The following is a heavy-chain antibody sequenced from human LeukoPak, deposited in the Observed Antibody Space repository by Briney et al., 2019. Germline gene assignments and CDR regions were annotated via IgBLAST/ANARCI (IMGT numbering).Heavy chain of an antibody. CDR2: IYDSGST. CDR3: ARGRSRGYDSSGYYEDY. Sequence: SETLSLTCTVSGGSIRSSYYYWGWIRQPPGMGLEWIGSIYDSGSTYYNPSLESRVTISVDTSKNQFSLKLNSVTAADTAVYYCARGRSRGYDSSGYYEDYWGQGTLVTVSS. J-gene: IGHJ4*02. D-gene: IGHD3-22*01. V-gene: IGHV4-39*01. CDR1: GGSIRSSYYY.